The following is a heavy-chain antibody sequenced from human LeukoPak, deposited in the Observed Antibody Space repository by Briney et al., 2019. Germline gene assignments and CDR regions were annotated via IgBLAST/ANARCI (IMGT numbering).Heavy chain of an antibody. D-gene: IGHD1-26*01. Sequence: GGSLRLSCAASGFTFSSYGMHWVRQAPGKGLEWVAFIRYDGSNKYYADSVKGRFTISRDNSMNTLYLQMNSLRAEDTAVYYCAKDRSGSTDAFDIWGQGTMVTVSS. J-gene: IGHJ3*02. V-gene: IGHV3-30*02. CDR3: AKDRSGSTDAFDI. CDR1: GFTFSSYG. CDR2: IRYDGSNK.